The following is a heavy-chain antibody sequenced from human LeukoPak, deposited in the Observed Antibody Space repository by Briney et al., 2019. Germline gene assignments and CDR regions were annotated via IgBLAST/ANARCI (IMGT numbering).Heavy chain of an antibody. CDR1: GYSISSGYY. D-gene: IGHD6-13*01. CDR2: IYHSGST. J-gene: IGHJ4*02. Sequence: SETLSLTCTVSGYSISSGYYWGWIRQPPGKGLAWIGSIYHSGSTYYNPSLKSRVTISVDTSKNQFSLKLSSVTAADTAVYYCATGVHGIAAAGDYYFDYWGQGTLVTVSS. V-gene: IGHV4-38-2*02. CDR3: ATGVHGIAAAGDYYFDY.